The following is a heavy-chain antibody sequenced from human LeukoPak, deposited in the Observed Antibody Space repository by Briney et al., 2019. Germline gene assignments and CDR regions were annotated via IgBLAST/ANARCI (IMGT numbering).Heavy chain of an antibody. V-gene: IGHV1-2*02. D-gene: IGHD3-3*01. CDR2: LNPNSGGT. J-gene: IGHJ4*02. CDR1: GYSFSGHY. CDR3: ARDPLFTMFGVGHPSDDY. Sequence: GASVKVSCKAFGYSFSGHYISWVRQAPGQGLEWMGWLNPNSGGTNYAQKFQGRVTMTRDTSISTAYMELRSLRFDDTAVYYCARDPLFTMFGVGHPSDDYWGQGTLVTVSS.